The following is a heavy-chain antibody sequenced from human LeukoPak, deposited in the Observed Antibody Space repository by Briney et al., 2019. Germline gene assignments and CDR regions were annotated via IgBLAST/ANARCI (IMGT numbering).Heavy chain of an antibody. CDR2: IRTYNDNT. CDR1: GYTFTSYG. D-gene: IGHD2-2*01. J-gene: IGHJ4*02. V-gene: IGHV1-18*01. Sequence: ASVKVSCKASGYTFTSYGISWVRQAPGQGLEWMGWIRTYNDNTNYAQKLQGRVTMTTDTSTSTAYMELRSLRSDGTAVYYCAREINVCSSTSCYDSFDYWGQGTLVTVSS. CDR3: AREINVCSSTSCYDSFDY.